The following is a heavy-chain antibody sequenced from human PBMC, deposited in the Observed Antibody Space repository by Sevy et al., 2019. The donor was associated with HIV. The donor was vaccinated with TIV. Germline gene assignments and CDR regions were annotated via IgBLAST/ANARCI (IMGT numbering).Heavy chain of an antibody. Sequence: ASVKVSCKVSGYTLTELSMHWVRQAPGKGLEWMGGFDPEDGETIYAQKFQGRVTMTEDTSTDTAYMGLGSLGSEDTAVYYCATEKGLYSSGWYEPYWGQGTLVTVSS. CDR2: FDPEDGET. CDR3: ATEKGLYSSGWYEPY. J-gene: IGHJ4*02. CDR1: GYTLTELS. D-gene: IGHD6-19*01. V-gene: IGHV1-24*01.